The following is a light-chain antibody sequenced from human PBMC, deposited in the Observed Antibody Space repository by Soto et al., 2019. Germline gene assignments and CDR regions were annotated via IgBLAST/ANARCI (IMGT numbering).Light chain of an antibody. J-gene: IGKJ4*01. CDR1: QSVRTN. CDR3: QQYDNWPLT. V-gene: IGKV3-15*01. CDR2: GAS. Sequence: EIVMTQSPATLSVSPGETVTLSCRASQSVRTNLAWYQHKPGQSPRLLIYGASKRATIFPARFSGSGSGTEFTLTISSLQSEDFAVYYCQQYDNWPLTFGGGTKVDIK.